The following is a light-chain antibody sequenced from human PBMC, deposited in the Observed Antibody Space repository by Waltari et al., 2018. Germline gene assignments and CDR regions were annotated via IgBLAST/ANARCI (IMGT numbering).Light chain of an antibody. Sequence: QSALTQPASVSGSPGQSITIPCTGTNNDVGTSYLLPWYRQYPGKAPKLMIYEVFKRPSGVSIRFSASKSGNTASLTISGLQAEDEADYYCSSYAGTSSAYVFGTGTKVTVL. CDR1: NNDVGTSYL. V-gene: IGLV2-23*02. CDR3: SSYAGTSSAYV. J-gene: IGLJ1*01. CDR2: EVF.